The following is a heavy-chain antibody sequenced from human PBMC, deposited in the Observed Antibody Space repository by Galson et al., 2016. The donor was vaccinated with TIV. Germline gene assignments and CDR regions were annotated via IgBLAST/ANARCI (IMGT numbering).Heavy chain of an antibody. V-gene: IGHV3-21*01. D-gene: IGHD2-21*01. CDR1: GFTFSSYT. CDR3: ARDIFPYYGRDV. Sequence: SLRLSCAASGFTFSSYTMTWVRQAPGKGLEWVSSIRSSSSYKSYADSVKGPFTISRDNAKNSRYLQMNSLRAEDTAVYYCARDIFPYYGRDVWVQGTTVTVSS. J-gene: IGHJ6*02. CDR2: IRSSSSYK.